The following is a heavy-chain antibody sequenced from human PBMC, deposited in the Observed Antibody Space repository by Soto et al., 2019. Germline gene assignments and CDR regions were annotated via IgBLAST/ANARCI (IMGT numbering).Heavy chain of an antibody. Sequence: QLQLQESGPGLVKPSETLSLTCTVSGGSISSSSYYWGWIRQPPGKGLEWIGSIYYSGSTYYNPSLKSRVTISVDTSKNQFSLKLSSVTAADTAVYYCARHSPTSAGEWFDPWGQGTLVTVSS. CDR2: IYYSGST. CDR3: ARHSPTSAGEWFDP. CDR1: GGSISSSSYY. D-gene: IGHD3-16*01. V-gene: IGHV4-39*01. J-gene: IGHJ5*02.